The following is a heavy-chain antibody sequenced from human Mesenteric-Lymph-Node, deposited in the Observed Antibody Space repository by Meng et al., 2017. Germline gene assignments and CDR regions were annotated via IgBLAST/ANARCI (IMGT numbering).Heavy chain of an antibody. CDR1: GYALTSYS. CDR3: ARGLYTTSWDPPDF. V-gene: IGHV1-46*01. J-gene: IGHJ4*02. Sequence: GANANRPGASVMVSCKASGYALTSYSIHWVRQVPGQGLEWLGLIYPSGSSKTYAEKFQDRITMTSDKSTTTVYMELRSLRSDDTAVYYCARGLYTTSWDPPDFWGQGTLVTVSS. CDR2: IYPSGSSK. D-gene: IGHD2-2*01.